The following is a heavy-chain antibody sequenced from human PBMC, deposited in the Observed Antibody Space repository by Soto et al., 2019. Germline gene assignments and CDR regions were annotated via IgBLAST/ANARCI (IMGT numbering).Heavy chain of an antibody. CDR3: ATVWLAAAHPPSFDY. J-gene: IGHJ4*02. CDR2: ISGSGGST. Sequence: VQLLESGGGLVQPGGSLRLSCAASGFTFSSYAMSWVRQAPGKGLEGVSAISGSGGSTYYADSVKGRFTISRDNSKNTLYLQMNSLRAEDTAVYYCATVWLAAAHPPSFDYWGQGTLVTVSS. V-gene: IGHV3-23*01. CDR1: GFTFSSYA. D-gene: IGHD6-13*01.